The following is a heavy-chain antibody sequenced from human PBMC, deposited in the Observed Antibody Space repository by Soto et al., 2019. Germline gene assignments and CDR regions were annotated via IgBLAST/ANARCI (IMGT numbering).Heavy chain of an antibody. CDR2: IRPDSTDI. Sequence: PGGSLRLSCSDSGFTFGNFWIHWVRQAPGKGLEWVSHIRPDSTDIVYADSVKGRFIISRDNARNTVYLQMNSLEAEDTAVYYCTKLAGQGVPTWGQGTLVTVSS. CDR1: GFTFGNFW. CDR3: TKLAGQGVPT. J-gene: IGHJ5*01. V-gene: IGHV3-74*03. D-gene: IGHD6-13*01.